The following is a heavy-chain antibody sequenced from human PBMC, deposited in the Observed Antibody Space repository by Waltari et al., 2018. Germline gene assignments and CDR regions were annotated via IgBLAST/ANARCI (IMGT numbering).Heavy chain of an antibody. Sequence: EVQLVESGGGLVKPGGSLRVSCAASGFTFSRYSMNWVRQAPGKGLEWVSSISSSSRYIYYADSLKGRFTISRDNAMNSLYLQMNSLRAEDTAVYYCARDQLSIGYDSSGYYPFDYWGQGTLVTVSS. CDR1: GFTFSRYS. V-gene: IGHV3-21*01. J-gene: IGHJ4*02. D-gene: IGHD3-22*01. CDR3: ARDQLSIGYDSSGYYPFDY. CDR2: ISSSSRYI.